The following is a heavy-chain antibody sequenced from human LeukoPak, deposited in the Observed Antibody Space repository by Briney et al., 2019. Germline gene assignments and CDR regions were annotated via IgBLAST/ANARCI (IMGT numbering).Heavy chain of an antibody. J-gene: IGHJ4*03. D-gene: IGHD6-6*01. Sequence: GASVKLSCKASGGTFSSYAISWVRQAPGQGLEWMGRIIPILGIANYAQKFQGRVTITADKSTSTAYMELSSLRSEDTAVYYCATRSGPIAAREGSYFDYWGRGSLVSVSS. CDR3: ATRSGPIAAREGSYFDY. CDR1: GGTFSSYA. V-gene: IGHV1-69*04. CDR2: IIPILGIA.